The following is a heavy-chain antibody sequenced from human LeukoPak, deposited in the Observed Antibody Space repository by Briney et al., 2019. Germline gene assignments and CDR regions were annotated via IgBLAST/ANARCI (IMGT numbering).Heavy chain of an antibody. J-gene: IGHJ4*02. CDR1: GGSISSYY. CDR2: IYYSGST. D-gene: IGHD6-13*01. V-gene: IGHV4-59*12. Sequence: SETLSLTCTVSGGSISSYYWSWIRQPPGKGLEWIGYIYYSGSTNYNPSLKSRVTISVDTSKNQFSLKLSSVTAADTAVYYCASEGIAAAGIDYWGQGTLVTVSS. CDR3: ASEGIAAAGIDY.